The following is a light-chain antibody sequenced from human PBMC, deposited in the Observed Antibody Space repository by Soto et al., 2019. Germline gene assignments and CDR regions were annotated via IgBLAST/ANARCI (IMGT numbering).Light chain of an antibody. V-gene: IGLV2-8*01. J-gene: IGLJ3*02. Sequence: QSALTQPPSASGSPGQSVTISCTGTSSDVGDYNYVSWYQQHPGKAPKFIIYEVTKRPSGVPDRFSGSKSGNTASLTVSGLQAEDEADYYCSSYAGNNNLVFGGGTKLTVL. CDR2: EVT. CDR1: SSDVGDYNY. CDR3: SSYAGNNNLV.